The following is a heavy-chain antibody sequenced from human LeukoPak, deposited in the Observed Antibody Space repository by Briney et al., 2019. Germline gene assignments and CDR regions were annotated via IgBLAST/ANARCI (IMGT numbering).Heavy chain of an antibody. J-gene: IGHJ6*02. V-gene: IGHV3-30*04. D-gene: IGHD6-19*01. Sequence: PGGSLRLSCAASGFTFSSYAMHWVRQAPGKGLEWVAVISYDGGNKYYADSVKGRFTISRDNSKNTLYLQMNSLRAEDTAVYYCASRAVAVRYYYYGMDVWGQGTTVTVSS. CDR2: ISYDGGNK. CDR3: ASRAVAVRYYYYGMDV. CDR1: GFTFSSYA.